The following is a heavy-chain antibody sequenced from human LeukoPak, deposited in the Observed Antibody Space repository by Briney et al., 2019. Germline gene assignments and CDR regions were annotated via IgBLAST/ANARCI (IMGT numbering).Heavy chain of an antibody. J-gene: IGHJ4*02. CDR1: GFTFSSYA. Sequence: GGSLRLSCAASGFTFSSYAMHWVRQAPGKGLEWVAVISYDGSNKYYADSVKGRFTISRDNSKNTLYLQMNSLRAEDTAVYYCAMLRRYSYGESFDYWGQGTLVTVSS. V-gene: IGHV3-30-3*01. CDR2: ISYDGSNK. D-gene: IGHD5-18*01. CDR3: AMLRRYSYGESFDY.